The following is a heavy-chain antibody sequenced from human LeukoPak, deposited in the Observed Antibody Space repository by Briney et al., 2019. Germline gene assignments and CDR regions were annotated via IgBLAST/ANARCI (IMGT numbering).Heavy chain of an antibody. J-gene: IGHJ4*02. CDR3: ARDPGYSDYDFPDY. D-gene: IGHD5-12*01. Sequence: RPGGSLRLSCAASGFTFDDYGMSWVRQAPGKGLECVSGINWNGGRTGYADSVKGRFTISRDNAKNSLYPQMNTLRAEDTALYYCARDPGYSDYDFPDYWGQGTLVTVSS. V-gene: IGHV3-20*04. CDR2: INWNGGRT. CDR1: GFTFDDYG.